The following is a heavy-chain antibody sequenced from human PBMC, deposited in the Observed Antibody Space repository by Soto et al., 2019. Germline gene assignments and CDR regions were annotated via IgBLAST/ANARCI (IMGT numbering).Heavy chain of an antibody. CDR1: GYTFTSYG. D-gene: IGHD6-13*01. CDR3: ARDFVAAGFYYYYGMDV. V-gene: IGHV1-18*01. Sequence: ASVKVSCKASGYTFTSYGISWVRQAPGQVLEWMGWISAYNGNTNYAQKLQGRVTMTTDTSTSTAYMELRSLRSDDTAVYYCARDFVAAGFYYYYGMDVWGQGTTVTV. J-gene: IGHJ6*02. CDR2: ISAYNGNT.